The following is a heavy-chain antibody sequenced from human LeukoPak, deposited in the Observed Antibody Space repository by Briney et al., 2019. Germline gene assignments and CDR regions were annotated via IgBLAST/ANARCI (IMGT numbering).Heavy chain of an antibody. D-gene: IGHD2-15*01. CDR3: ARYVVVAATNNWFDP. Sequence: GASVKVSCKASGYTFTGYYTHWVRQAPGQGLEWMGWINPNSGGTNYAQKFQGRVTMTRDTSISTAYMELSRLRSDDTAVYYCARYVVVAATNNWFDPWGQGTLVTVSS. J-gene: IGHJ5*02. CDR1: GYTFTGYY. CDR2: INPNSGGT. V-gene: IGHV1-2*02.